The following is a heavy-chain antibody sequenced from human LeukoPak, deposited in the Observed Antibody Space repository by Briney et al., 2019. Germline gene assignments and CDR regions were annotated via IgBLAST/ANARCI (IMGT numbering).Heavy chain of an antibody. CDR2: FDPEDGET. J-gene: IGHJ5*02. CDR1: GYTLTELS. Sequence: GASVKVSCKVSGYTLTELSMHWVRQAPGKGLEWMGGFDPEDGETIYAQKFQGRVTMTEDTSTDTAYMELSSLRSEDTAVYYCARGLTDEHQLILHWFDPWGQGTLVTVSS. V-gene: IGHV1-24*01. D-gene: IGHD2-2*01. CDR3: ARGLTDEHQLILHWFDP.